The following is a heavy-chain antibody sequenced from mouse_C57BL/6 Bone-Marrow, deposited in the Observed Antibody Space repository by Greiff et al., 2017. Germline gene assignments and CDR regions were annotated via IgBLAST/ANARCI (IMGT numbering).Heavy chain of an antibody. D-gene: IGHD2-5*01. CDR2: IYPRSGNT. J-gene: IGHJ3*01. CDR1: GYTFTSYG. CDR3: ARSGGNYSNWFAY. V-gene: IGHV1-81*01. Sequence: QVQLQQSGAELARPGASVKLSCKASGYTFTSYGISWVKQRTGQGLEWIGEIYPRSGNTYYNEKFKGKATLTADKSSSTAYMELRSLTSEDSAVYFCARSGGNYSNWFAYWGQGTLVTVSA.